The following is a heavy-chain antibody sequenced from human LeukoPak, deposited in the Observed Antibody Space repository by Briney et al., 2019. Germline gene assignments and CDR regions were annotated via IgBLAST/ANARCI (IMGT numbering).Heavy chain of an antibody. J-gene: IGHJ4*02. CDR3: ARGRPYSGGYHLDY. CDR2: IYYSGST. D-gene: IGHD1-26*01. Sequence: PSETLSLTCTVSGGSVSSGSYYWSWIRQPPGKGLEWIGYIYYSGSTNYNPSLKSRVTISVDTSKNQFFLKLNSVTAADTAVYYCARGRPYSGGYHLDYWGQGTLVTVSA. CDR1: GGSVSSGSYY. V-gene: IGHV4-61*01.